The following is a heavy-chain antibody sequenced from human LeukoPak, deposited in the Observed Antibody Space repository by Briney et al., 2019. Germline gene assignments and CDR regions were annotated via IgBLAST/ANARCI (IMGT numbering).Heavy chain of an antibody. CDR2: MYYSGST. D-gene: IGHD1-1*01. CDR3: ARDRTQANWFDP. V-gene: IGHV4-39*07. J-gene: IGHJ5*02. Sequence: SETLSLTCTVSGGSISSGSYYWGWIRQPPGKGLEWIGRMYYSGSTYYNPSLKSRVTMSIDTSKNQFSLKLSSVTAADTAVYYCARDRTQANWFDPWGQGTLVTVSS. CDR1: GGSISSGSYY.